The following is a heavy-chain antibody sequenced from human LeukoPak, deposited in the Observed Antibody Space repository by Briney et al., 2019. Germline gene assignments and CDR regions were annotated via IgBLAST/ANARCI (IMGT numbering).Heavy chain of an antibody. Sequence: SQTLSLTCTVSGGSISSGDYYWSWIRQPPGKGLEWIGYIYYSGSTYYNPSLKSRVTISVDTSKNQFSLKLSSVTAADTAVCYCARARGYSYGSPFDYWGQGTLVTVSS. CDR2: IYYSGST. J-gene: IGHJ4*02. CDR3: ARARGYSYGSPFDY. CDR1: GGSISSGDYY. D-gene: IGHD5-18*01. V-gene: IGHV4-30-4*01.